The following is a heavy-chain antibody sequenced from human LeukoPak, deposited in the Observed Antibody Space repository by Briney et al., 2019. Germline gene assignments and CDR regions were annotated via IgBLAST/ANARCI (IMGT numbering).Heavy chain of an antibody. Sequence: GGSLRLSCAASGFTFSSYWMSWVRQAPGKGLEWVANIKQDGSEKYYVDSVKGRFTISRDNAKNSLYLQMNSLRAEDTAVYYCARAVDSYGYAFDYWGQGTLVTVSS. J-gene: IGHJ4*02. CDR1: GFTFSSYW. V-gene: IGHV3-7*01. CDR3: ARAVDSYGYAFDY. D-gene: IGHD5-18*01. CDR2: IKQDGSEK.